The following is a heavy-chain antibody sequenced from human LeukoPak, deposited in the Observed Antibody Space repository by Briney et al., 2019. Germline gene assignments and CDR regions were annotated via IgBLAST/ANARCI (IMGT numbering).Heavy chain of an antibody. D-gene: IGHD6-19*01. CDR1: GDSISTYY. V-gene: IGHV4-59*01. Sequence: SETLSLTCTVSGDSISTYYWSWIRQPPGKGLEWIGYIYYSGNTNCNPSLKSRVTILVDTSKNRFSLKLSSVAAADTAVYFCARVGSGSFDYWGQGTLVTVSS. CDR3: ARVGSGSFDY. J-gene: IGHJ4*02. CDR2: IYYSGNT.